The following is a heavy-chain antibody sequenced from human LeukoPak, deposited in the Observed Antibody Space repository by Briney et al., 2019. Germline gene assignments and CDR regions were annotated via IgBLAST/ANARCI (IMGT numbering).Heavy chain of an antibody. V-gene: IGHV3-30*04. J-gene: IGHJ6*03. D-gene: IGHD2-8*01. Sequence: GGSLRLSCAASGFSFSSYTIHWVRQAPGNGLEWVALISHDGTNKYYIDSVKGRFTISRDNSKNTLYLQMNSLRAEDTAVYYCARGALCTSGVCLTHYYYYYYMDVWGKGTTVTVSS. CDR2: ISHDGTNK. CDR3: ARGALCTSGVCLTHYYYYYYMDV. CDR1: GFSFSSYT.